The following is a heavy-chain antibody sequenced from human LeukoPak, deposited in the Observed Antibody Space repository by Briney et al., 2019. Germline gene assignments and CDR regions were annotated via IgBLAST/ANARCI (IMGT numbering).Heavy chain of an antibody. V-gene: IGHV4-38-2*02. J-gene: IGHJ5*02. D-gene: IGHD2-2*01. CDR2: IYHSGST. CDR1: GYSISNGYY. Sequence: SETLSLTCTVSGYSISNGYYWGWIRQPPGKGLEWIGSIYHSGSTYYNPSLKSRVTISVDTSKNQFSLKLSSVTAADTAVYYCARVLSVVVVPAARFDPWGQGTLVTVSS. CDR3: ARVLSVVVVPAARFDP.